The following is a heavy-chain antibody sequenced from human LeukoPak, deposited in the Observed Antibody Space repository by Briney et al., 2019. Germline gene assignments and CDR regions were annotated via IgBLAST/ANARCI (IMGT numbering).Heavy chain of an antibody. D-gene: IGHD5-12*01. CDR1: GFTFDDYA. V-gene: IGHV3-9*01. CDR3: AKVFGYSGYDSLYYFDY. Sequence: TGGSLRLSCAASGFTFDDYAMHWVRQAPGKGLEWVSGISWNSGSIGYADSVKGRFTISRDNAKNSLYLQMNSLRAEDTALYYCAKVFGYSGYDSLYYFDYWGQGTLVTVSS. CDR2: ISWNSGSI. J-gene: IGHJ4*02.